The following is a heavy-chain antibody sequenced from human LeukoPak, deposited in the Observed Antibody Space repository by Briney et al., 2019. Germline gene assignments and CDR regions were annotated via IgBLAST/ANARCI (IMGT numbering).Heavy chain of an antibody. CDR2: IVPIFATA. V-gene: IGHV1-69*13. CDR3: ATNLWSRGGDYWYFDL. CDR1: GGTFSTSA. Sequence: SVKVSCKDSGGTFSTSAISWVRQAPGQGLEWMGGIVPIFATANYAQKFQGRVTITADESTSTAYMDLSSLRSEDTALYYCATNLWSRGGDYWYFDLWGRGTLVTVSS. D-gene: IGHD3-10*01. J-gene: IGHJ2*01.